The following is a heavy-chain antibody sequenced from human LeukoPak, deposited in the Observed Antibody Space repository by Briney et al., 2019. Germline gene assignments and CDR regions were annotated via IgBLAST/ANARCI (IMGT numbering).Heavy chain of an antibody. CDR1: GFTVSSSY. J-gene: IGHJ3*02. Sequence: GGSLRLSCAASGFTVSSSYMSWVRQAPGKGLEWVSVIYSGGSTYYADSVKGRFTISRDNSKNTLYLQMNSLRAEDTAVYYCAREVAGPLDAFDIWGQGTMVTISS. CDR2: IYSGGST. V-gene: IGHV3-53*01. CDR3: AREVAGPLDAFDI.